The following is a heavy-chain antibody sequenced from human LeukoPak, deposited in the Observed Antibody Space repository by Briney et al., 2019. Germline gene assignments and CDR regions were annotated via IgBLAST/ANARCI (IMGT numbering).Heavy chain of an antibody. D-gene: IGHD3-22*01. CDR1: GFSVSNNY. V-gene: IGHV3-53*01. Sequence: GGSLRLSCAASGFSVSNNYMSWVRQAPGKGLEWVSLIYSGGDKRYAASVKGRFTISRDNFKNTLYLQMDSLRVEDTAVYYCGGYSSLDHWGQGTLVTVSS. CDR3: GGYSSLDH. CDR2: IYSGGDK. J-gene: IGHJ4*02.